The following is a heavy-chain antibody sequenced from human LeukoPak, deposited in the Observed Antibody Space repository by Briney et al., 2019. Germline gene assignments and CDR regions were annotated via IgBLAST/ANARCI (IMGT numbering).Heavy chain of an antibody. CDR2: ISSSSSYI. Sequence: GGSLRLSCAASGFTFSIYNMNWVRQAPGKGLEWVSSISSSSSYIYYADSVKGRFTISRDNAKESLYLQMNSLRVEDTAVYYCARVWSSRDAFDIWGQGTMVTVSS. CDR1: GFTFSIYN. J-gene: IGHJ3*02. D-gene: IGHD1-26*01. V-gene: IGHV3-21*01. CDR3: ARVWSSRDAFDI.